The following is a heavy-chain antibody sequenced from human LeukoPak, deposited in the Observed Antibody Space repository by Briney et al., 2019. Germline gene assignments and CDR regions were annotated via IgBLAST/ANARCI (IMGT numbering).Heavy chain of an antibody. V-gene: IGHV1-58*01. D-gene: IGHD2-2*02. CDR3: AASLEYCSSTSCYTPDY. Sequence: SVKVSCKASGFTFTSSAVQWVRQARGQRLEWIGWIVVGRGNTNYAQKFQERVTITRDMSTSTAYMELSSLRSEDTAVYYCAASLEYCSSTSCYTPDYWGEGTLVTVSS. J-gene: IGHJ4*02. CDR2: IVVGRGNT. CDR1: GFTFTSSA.